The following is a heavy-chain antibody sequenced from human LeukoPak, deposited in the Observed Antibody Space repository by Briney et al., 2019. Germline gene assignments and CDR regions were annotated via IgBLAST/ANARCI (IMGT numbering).Heavy chain of an antibody. CDR3: ARDSPGWGGFDF. J-gene: IGHJ4*02. V-gene: IGHV3-48*01. Sequence: GGSLRLSCAASGFTFISYNMNWVRQAPGKGLEWVSYIRHDSSDILYADSVKGRFTISRDDVKNSLYLQLNGLRANDTAVYYCARDSPGWGGFDFWGQGTLVTVSS. CDR1: GFTFISYN. D-gene: IGHD3-10*01. CDR2: IRHDSSDI.